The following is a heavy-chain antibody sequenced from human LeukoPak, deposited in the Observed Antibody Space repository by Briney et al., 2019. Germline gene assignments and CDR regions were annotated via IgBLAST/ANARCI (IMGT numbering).Heavy chain of an antibody. CDR2: INPSGGST. Sequence: GASVKVSCKASGYTFTSYYLYWVRQAPGQGLEGMGVINPSGGSTTSAHKFQGRVTMTRDTSTSTVYMELRSLRSEDTAVYYCARGPGPADDGGGYCFDYWGQGTLVTVSS. D-gene: IGHD3-22*01. CDR1: GYTFTSYY. J-gene: IGHJ4*02. V-gene: IGHV1-46*01. CDR3: ARGPGPADDGGGYCFDY.